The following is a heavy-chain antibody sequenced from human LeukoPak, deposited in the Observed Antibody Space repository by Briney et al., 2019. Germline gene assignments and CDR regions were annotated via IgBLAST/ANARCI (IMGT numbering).Heavy chain of an antibody. Sequence: SETLSLTCTVSGGSISSYYWSWIRQPPGKGLEWMGYIYYSGSTNYNPSLKSRVTISVDTSQHPFSLKLSSVTAADTAVYYCARAGYSSYYFDYWGQGTLVTVSS. CDR2: IYYSGST. V-gene: IGHV4-59*01. CDR3: ARAGYSSYYFDY. CDR1: GGSISSYY. D-gene: IGHD6-19*01. J-gene: IGHJ4*02.